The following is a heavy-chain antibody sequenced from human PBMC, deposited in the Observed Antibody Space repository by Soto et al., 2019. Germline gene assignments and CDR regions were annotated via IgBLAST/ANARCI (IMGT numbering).Heavy chain of an antibody. CDR2: IWYDGSNK. Sequence: QVQLVESGGGVVQPGRSLRLSCAASGFTFSSYGRHWVRQAPGKGLEWVAVIWYDGSNKYYADSVKGRFTISRDNSKNTLYLQMNSLRAEDTAVYYCASGRVGYGDYGDDFDYWGQGTLVTVSS. V-gene: IGHV3-33*01. CDR1: GFTFSSYG. J-gene: IGHJ4*02. D-gene: IGHD4-17*01. CDR3: ASGRVGYGDYGDDFDY.